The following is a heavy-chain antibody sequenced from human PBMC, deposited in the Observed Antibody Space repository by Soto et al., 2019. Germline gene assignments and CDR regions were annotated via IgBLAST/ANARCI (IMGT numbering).Heavy chain of an antibody. CDR2: INHSGST. CDR1: GGSFSGYY. CDR3: ARESVGYDILTGSWNAFDI. J-gene: IGHJ3*02. Sequence: QVQLQQWGAGLLKPSETLSLTCAVYGGSFSGYYWSWIRQPPGKGLEWIGEINHSGSTNYNPSLKGRVTISVDTAKNQFSLKLSSVTAADTAVYYCARESVGYDILTGSWNAFDIWGQGTMVTVSS. V-gene: IGHV4-34*01. D-gene: IGHD3-9*01.